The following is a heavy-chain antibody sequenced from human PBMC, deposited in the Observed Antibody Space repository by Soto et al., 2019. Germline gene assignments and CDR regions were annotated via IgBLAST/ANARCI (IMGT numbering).Heavy chain of an antibody. CDR2: IYPGDSDS. CDR3: ARANVITFGGIIDPSFFDY. V-gene: IGHV5-51*01. CDR1: GYNFPIYW. D-gene: IGHD3-16*02. Sequence: EVQLVQSGAEVKKSGESLKISCQGSGYNFPIYWIAWVRQMPGKGLEWMGIIYPGDSDSRYSPSFQGQVTISADKSISTAYLQWSSLKASDTALYYCARANVITFGGIIDPSFFDYWGQGTLVTVSS. J-gene: IGHJ4*02.